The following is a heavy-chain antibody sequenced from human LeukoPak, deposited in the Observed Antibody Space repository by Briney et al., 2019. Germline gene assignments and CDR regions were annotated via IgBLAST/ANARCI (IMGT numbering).Heavy chain of an antibody. V-gene: IGHV3-30*18. CDR3: AKSRASCSGGSCYGSIYYYYGMDV. D-gene: IGHD2-15*01. CDR2: ISYDGSNK. J-gene: IGHJ6*02. CDR1: GFTFSTYS. Sequence: GGSPRLSCAASGFTFSTYSIHWVRQAPGKGLEWVAVISYDGSNKYYADSVKGRFTISRDNSKNTLYLQMNSLRAEDTAVYYCAKSRASCSGGSCYGSIYYYYGMDVWGQGTTVTVSS.